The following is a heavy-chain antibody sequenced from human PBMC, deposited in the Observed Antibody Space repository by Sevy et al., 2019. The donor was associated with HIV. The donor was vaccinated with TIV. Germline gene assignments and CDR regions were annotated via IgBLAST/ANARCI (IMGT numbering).Heavy chain of an antibody. CDR3: ARTGSHGYDL. Sequence: GGSLRLSCAASGFTSSDYSMNWVRQAPGKGLEWVSFIRRSSIQVTYADSVKGRFTVYTDSAKNLLYLQMNSLRAEDTAFYYCARTGSHGYDLWGQGTLVTV. V-gene: IGHV3-21*01. J-gene: IGHJ4*02. D-gene: IGHD5-18*01. CDR1: GFTSSDYS. CDR2: IRRSSIQV.